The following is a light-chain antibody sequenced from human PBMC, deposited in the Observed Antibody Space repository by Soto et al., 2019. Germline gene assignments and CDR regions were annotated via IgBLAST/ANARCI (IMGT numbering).Light chain of an antibody. CDR3: QSYDSSTWV. CDR1: SGSIASNY. J-gene: IGLJ3*02. V-gene: IGLV6-57*03. Sequence: NFMLTQPHSVSESPGKTVTISCTRSSGSIASNYVQWYQQRPGSAPTTVIYEDNQRPSGVPDWFSGSIDSSSNSASLTISGLKTEDEADYYCQSYDSSTWVFGGGTKVTVL. CDR2: EDN.